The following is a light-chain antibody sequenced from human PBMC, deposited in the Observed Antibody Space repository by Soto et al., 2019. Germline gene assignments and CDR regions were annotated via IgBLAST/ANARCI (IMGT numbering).Light chain of an antibody. V-gene: IGKV3-15*01. Sequence: EIVMTQSPATLSVSPGERATLSCRASQSVSTNLAWYQQKPGQAPRLLIYAASVRATGIPARFRGSGSGTEFSLTISSLQSEDFAVYYCQQYDERPPNLSCGGGTKVEIK. J-gene: IGKJ4*01. CDR1: QSVSTN. CDR3: QQYDERPPNLS. CDR2: AAS.